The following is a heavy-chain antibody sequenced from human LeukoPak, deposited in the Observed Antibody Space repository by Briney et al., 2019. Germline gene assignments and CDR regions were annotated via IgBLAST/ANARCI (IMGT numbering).Heavy chain of an antibody. CDR1: GFIFSTYA. D-gene: IGHD2-15*01. V-gene: IGHV3-30-3*01. CDR3: ARGAYCSGGSCWAAPANYFDY. CDR2: MSCDGGHI. J-gene: IGHJ4*02. Sequence: PGGSLRLSCAASGFIFSTYAMHWVRQAPGKGLEWVAVMSCDGGHIYYADSVKGRFTISRDNAKNSLYLQMNSLRAEDTAVYYCARGAYCSGGSCWAAPANYFDYWGQGTLVTVSS.